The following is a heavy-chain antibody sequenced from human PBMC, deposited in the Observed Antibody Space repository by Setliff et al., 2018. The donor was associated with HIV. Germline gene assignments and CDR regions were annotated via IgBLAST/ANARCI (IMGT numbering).Heavy chain of an antibody. D-gene: IGHD3-9*01. CDR3: ARAGYYRFDY. CDR1: GFTFSTYG. J-gene: IGHJ4*02. CDR2: INPDGSTT. V-gene: IGHV3-74*01. Sequence: PGGSLRLSCAVSGFTFSTYGMHWVRQAPGKGLVWVSRINPDGSTTDYADSVKGRFTISRDNAKNTLYLQMSSLTPEDTALYYCARAGYYRFDYWGQGTQVTVSS.